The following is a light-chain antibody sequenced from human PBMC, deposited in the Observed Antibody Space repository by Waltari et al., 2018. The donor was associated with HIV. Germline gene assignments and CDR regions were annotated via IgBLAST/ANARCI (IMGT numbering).Light chain of an antibody. CDR2: GRD. J-gene: IGLJ2*01. CDR3: NCRGNSGNKVL. CDR1: SLRTNY. V-gene: IGLV3-19*01. Sequence: SSALTQDPAVSVALGQKVMITCQGDSLRTNYASWYQQKPGQAPVLVFYGRDGRPSGIPDRFSGSSSGNTASLTITGAQAEDEADYYCNCRGNSGNKVLFGGGTRLTVL.